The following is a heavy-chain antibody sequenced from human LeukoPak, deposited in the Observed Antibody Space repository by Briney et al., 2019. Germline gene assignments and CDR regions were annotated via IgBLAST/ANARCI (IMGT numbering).Heavy chain of an antibody. D-gene: IGHD4-11*01. Sequence: SDTLSLTCTVSGGSIINNAYYWAWIRQPPGKGLEWFVCIYYSGSTHHNPSLKSRLTISVDTSKNQFSLNLNSVTAADTAVYYCARNETTGLQRTPYYHSYVDVWGKGTTVTVSS. CDR1: GGSIINNAYY. J-gene: IGHJ6*03. V-gene: IGHV4-39*01. CDR2: IYYSGST. CDR3: ARNETTGLQRTPYYHSYVDV.